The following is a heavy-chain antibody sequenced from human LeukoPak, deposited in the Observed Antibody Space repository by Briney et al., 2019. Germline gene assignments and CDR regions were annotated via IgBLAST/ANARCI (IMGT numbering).Heavy chain of an antibody. CDR3: ARVAAAGIVGAFDI. Sequence: EASVKVSCKASGYTFTGYYMHWVRQAPGQGLEWMGWINPNSGGTNYAQKFQGRVTMTRDTSISTAYMELSRLRSDDTAVYYCARVAAAGIVGAFDIWGQGTMVTVSS. CDR2: INPNSGGT. J-gene: IGHJ3*02. V-gene: IGHV1-2*02. CDR1: GYTFTGYY. D-gene: IGHD6-13*01.